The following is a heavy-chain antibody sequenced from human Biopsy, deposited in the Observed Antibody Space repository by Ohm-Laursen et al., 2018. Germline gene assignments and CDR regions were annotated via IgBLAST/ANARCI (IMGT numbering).Heavy chain of an antibody. V-gene: IGHV1-69*04. CDR3: ASLYSGTYVGSDY. D-gene: IGHD1-26*01. CDR2: INPILGIL. J-gene: IGHJ4*02. Sequence: GAPVKVSCKTSGGSITTSGISWVRQAPGQGLEWVGRINPILGILDYAQRLKDRVTITADKSTNTAYMQLSRLTSEDTASYYCASLYSGTYVGSDYWGQGTLVTVSS. CDR1: GGSITTSG.